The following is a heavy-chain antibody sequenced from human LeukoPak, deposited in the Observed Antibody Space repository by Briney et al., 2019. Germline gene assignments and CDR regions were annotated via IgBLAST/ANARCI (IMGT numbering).Heavy chain of an antibody. J-gene: IGHJ3*02. CDR2: MYSGGIT. Sequence: PGGSLRLSCVASGFTFSSEYMSWVRQAPGKGLEWVSVMYSGGITYYADSVKDRFIISRDSSKNTLYLQMNSLRAEDTAVYYCARGGPEDAFDIWGQGTLVTVSS. CDR3: ARGGPEDAFDI. D-gene: IGHD1-14*01. CDR1: GFTFSSEY. V-gene: IGHV3-66*01.